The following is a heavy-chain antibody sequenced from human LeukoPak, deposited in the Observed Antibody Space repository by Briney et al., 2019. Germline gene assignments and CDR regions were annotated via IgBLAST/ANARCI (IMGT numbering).Heavy chain of an antibody. V-gene: IGHV3-23*01. J-gene: IGHJ5*02. CDR2: ISGSGGST. CDR3: AKVSLVVGVTPAWFDP. CDR1: GFTFSSYG. Sequence: PGGSLRLSCAASGFTFSSYGMSWVRQAPGKGLEWVSAISGSGGSTYYADSVKGRFTISRDNSKNTLYLQMNSLRAEDTAVYYCAKVSLVVGVTPAWFDPWGQGNLVTVSS. D-gene: IGHD2-15*01.